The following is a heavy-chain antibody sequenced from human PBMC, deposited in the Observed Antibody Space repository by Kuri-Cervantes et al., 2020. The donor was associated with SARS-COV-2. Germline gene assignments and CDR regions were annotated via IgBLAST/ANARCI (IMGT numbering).Heavy chain of an antibody. Sequence: GESLKISCAASRYRFSSYDMAWVRQAPGKGLEWVSGISGSDDVTHLADSVRGRFTVSRDNSRNTLYLEMSSLRVEDTAVYYCAKRDAYSQGSYFDYWGHGTLVTVSS. V-gene: IGHV3-23*01. CDR1: RYRFSSYD. J-gene: IGHJ4*01. CDR2: ISGSDDVT. D-gene: IGHD5-24*01. CDR3: AKRDAYSQGSYFDY.